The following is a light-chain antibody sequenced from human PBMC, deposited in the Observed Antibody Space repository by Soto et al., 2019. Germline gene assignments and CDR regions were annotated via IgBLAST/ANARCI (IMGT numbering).Light chain of an antibody. V-gene: IGLV1-40*01. CDR3: QSYDSSLSVV. CDR2: GNS. J-gene: IGLJ3*02. CDR1: GSNIGAGYD. Sequence: QSVLTQPPSVSWAPGQRVTISCTGSGSNIGAGYDVHWYRQFPGTAPKLLIYGNSHRPSGVPDRFSGSKSGTSASLVITGLEAEDDADYYCQSYDSSLSVVFGGGTKLTVL.